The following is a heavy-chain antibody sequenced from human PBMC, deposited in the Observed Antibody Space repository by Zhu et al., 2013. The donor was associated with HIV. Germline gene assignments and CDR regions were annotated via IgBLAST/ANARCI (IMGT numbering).Heavy chain of an antibody. J-gene: IGHJ4*02. D-gene: IGHD3-10*01. Sequence: VQLVEPGGGVVQPGRSLRLSCAASGFTFSSYAMHWVRQAPGKGLEWVAVISYDGSNKYYADSVKGRFTISRDNSKNTLYLQMNSLRAEDTAVYYXARGAPASGSYYPTFDYWGQGNPG. V-gene: IGHV3-30-3*01. CDR2: ISYDGSNK. CDR1: GFTFSSYA. CDR3: ARGAPASGSYYPTFDY.